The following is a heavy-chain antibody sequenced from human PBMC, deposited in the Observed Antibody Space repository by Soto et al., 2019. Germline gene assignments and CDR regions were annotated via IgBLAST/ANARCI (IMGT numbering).Heavy chain of an antibody. CDR3: ARDPARGGGSYLGYFDY. Sequence: SETLSLTCTVSGGSISSYYWSWIRQPPGKGLEWIGYIYYNVNTNYNPSLKSRVTISVDTSKNQFSLKLSSVTAADTAVYYCARDPARGGGSYLGYFDYWGQGTPVTVSS. CDR2: IYYNVNT. D-gene: IGHD1-26*01. J-gene: IGHJ4*02. V-gene: IGHV4-59*12. CDR1: GGSISSYY.